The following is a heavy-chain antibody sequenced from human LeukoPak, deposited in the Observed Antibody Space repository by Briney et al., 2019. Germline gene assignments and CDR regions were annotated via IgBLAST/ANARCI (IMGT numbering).Heavy chain of an antibody. J-gene: IGHJ6*03. V-gene: IGHV4-59*02. Sequence: SETLSLTCTVSGGSVSGYYWSWIRQPPGKGLQWIGYIHYSGSINYNPSLKSRLTISVDTSKNQFSLKLTSVTAADTAVYYCARTTEGGYTYDYFYYYYMDVWGKGTTVTISS. CDR1: GGSVSGYY. CDR2: IHYSGSI. CDR3: ARTTEGGYTYDYFYYYYMDV. D-gene: IGHD5-18*01.